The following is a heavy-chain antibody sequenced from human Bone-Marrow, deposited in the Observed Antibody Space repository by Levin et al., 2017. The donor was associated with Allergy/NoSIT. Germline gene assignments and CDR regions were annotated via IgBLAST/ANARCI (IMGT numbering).Heavy chain of an antibody. Sequence: GGSLRLSCSASGFSFGIYAMSWVRQSPERGLEWVSVITGGGFNTYYGDSVKGRFTVSRDNSKNTLYLELNSLRAEDTAVYYCAKKQGGTTGFSFDVWGQGTMVTVSS. J-gene: IGHJ3*01. V-gene: IGHV3-23*01. CDR2: ITGGGFNT. D-gene: IGHD1-14*01. CDR1: GFSFGIYA. CDR3: AKKQGGTTGFSFDV.